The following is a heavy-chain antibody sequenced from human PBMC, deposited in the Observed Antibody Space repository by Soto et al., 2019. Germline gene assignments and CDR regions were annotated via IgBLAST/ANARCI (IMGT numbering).Heavy chain of an antibody. CDR2: IYYSGST. D-gene: IGHD3-3*01. J-gene: IGHJ6*02. CDR3: ARDSLTISSSYYYYGMDV. CDR1: GGSISSGDYY. V-gene: IGHV4-30-4*01. Sequence: SETLSLTCTVSGGSISSGDYYWSWIRQPPGKGLEWIGYIYYSGSTYYNPSLKSRVTISVDTSKNQFSLKLSSVTAADTAVYYCARDSLTISSSYYYYGMDVWGQGTTVTVSS.